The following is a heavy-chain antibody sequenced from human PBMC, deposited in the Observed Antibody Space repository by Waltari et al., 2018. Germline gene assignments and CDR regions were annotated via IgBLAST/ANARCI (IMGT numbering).Heavy chain of an antibody. CDR3: ARAPRGRLMITFGGVIALFDY. D-gene: IGHD3-16*02. V-gene: IGHV1-3*01. CDR2: INAGNGNT. J-gene: IGHJ4*02. Sequence: QVQLVQSGAEVKKPGASVKVSCKASGYTFTSYAMHWVRQAPGQRLEWMGWINAGNGNTKYSQKFQGRVTITRDTSASTAYMELSSLRSEDTAVYYCARAPRGRLMITFGGVIALFDYWGQGTLVTVSS. CDR1: GYTFTSYA.